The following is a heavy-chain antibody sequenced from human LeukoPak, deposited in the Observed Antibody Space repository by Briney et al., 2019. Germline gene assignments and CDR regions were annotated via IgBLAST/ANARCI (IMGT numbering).Heavy chain of an antibody. Sequence: TSETLSLTCTVSGGSISSYYWSWIRQPPGKGLEWIGYIYYSGSTNYNPSLKSRVTISVDTSKNQFSLKLSSVTAADTAVYYCARGGARKFDYWGQGTLVTVSS. V-gene: IGHV4-59*01. CDR2: IYYSGST. D-gene: IGHD2-15*01. J-gene: IGHJ4*02. CDR3: ARGGARKFDY. CDR1: GGSISSYY.